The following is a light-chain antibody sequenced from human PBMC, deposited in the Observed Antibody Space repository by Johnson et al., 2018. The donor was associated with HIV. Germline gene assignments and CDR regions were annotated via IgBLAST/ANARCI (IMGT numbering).Light chain of an antibody. V-gene: IGLV1-51*01. CDR3: ATWDSSLSPRGV. Sequence: QLVLTQPPSVSAAPGQKVTISCSGSSSNIGNNYVSWYQQIPGTAPKLLIYDNNKRPSGIPDRFSGSKSGTSATLGITGLQTGDEADYYCATWDSSLSPRGVFGTGTKVTVL. J-gene: IGLJ1*01. CDR2: DNN. CDR1: SSNIGNNY.